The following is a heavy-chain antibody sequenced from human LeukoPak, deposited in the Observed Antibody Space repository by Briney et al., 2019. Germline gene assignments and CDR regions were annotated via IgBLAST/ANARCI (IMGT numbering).Heavy chain of an antibody. CDR1: GYTFTGYY. V-gene: IGHV1-2*02. CDR2: INPNSGGT. Sequence: ASVKVSCKASGYTFTGYYVHWVRQAPGQGLGWMGWINPNSGGTNYAQKFQGRVTLTRDTSISTAYMGVNRLRSDDTALYYCARNYEFWSFDYWGQGTLVIVSS. J-gene: IGHJ4*02. CDR3: ARNYEFWSFDY. D-gene: IGHD3-3*01.